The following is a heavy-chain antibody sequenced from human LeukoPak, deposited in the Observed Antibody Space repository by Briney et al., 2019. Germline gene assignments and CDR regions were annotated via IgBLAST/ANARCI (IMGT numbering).Heavy chain of an antibody. D-gene: IGHD4-17*01. CDR3: AREVGYGDYVFGY. J-gene: IGHJ4*02. CDR2: TSGYNGDT. Sequence: ASVKVSCKASGYTFINYGISWVRQAPGQGLEWMGWTSGYNGDTNYAQKLQGRVTMTTDTFTSTAYMELRSLKSDDTAVYYCAREVGYGDYVFGYWGQGILSPSPQ. CDR1: GYTFINYG. V-gene: IGHV1-18*01.